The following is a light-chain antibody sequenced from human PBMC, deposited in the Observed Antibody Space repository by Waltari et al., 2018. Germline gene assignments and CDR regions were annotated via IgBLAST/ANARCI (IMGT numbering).Light chain of an antibody. V-gene: IGLV3-21*04. J-gene: IGLJ3*02. Sequence: SYVLNQPPSVSVAPGKTARTSCWGTILGTKTVHCYQQKPGQAPVLVIHYDSGRPSGIPERFSGSTSGNTATLTIKWVEAGDEAEYFCQVWDFTQGVFGGGTKLTVL. CDR1: ILGTKT. CDR3: QVWDFTQGV. CDR2: YDS.